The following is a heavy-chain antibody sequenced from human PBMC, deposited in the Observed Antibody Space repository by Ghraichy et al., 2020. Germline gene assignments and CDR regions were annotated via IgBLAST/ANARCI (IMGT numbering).Heavy chain of an antibody. J-gene: IGHJ4*02. Sequence: SGPTLVKPTQTLTLTCTFSGFSLSTSGVGVGWIRQPPGKALEWLALIYWNDDKRYSPSLKSRLTITKDTSKNQVVLTMTNMDPEDTATYYCAHSRMVRGVPRYYFDYWGQGTLVTVSS. D-gene: IGHD3-10*01. CDR3: AHSRMVRGVPRYYFDY. V-gene: IGHV2-5*01. CDR1: GFSLSTSGVG. CDR2: IYWNDDK.